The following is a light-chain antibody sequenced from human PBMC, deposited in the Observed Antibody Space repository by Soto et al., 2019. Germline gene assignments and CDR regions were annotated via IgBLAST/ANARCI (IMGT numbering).Light chain of an antibody. V-gene: IGKV1-39*01. CDR3: QQTYSTPYT. J-gene: IGKJ2*01. Sequence: DIQMTQSPSSLSASVGDRVTITCRASQSVSNYLNWYQQIPGKAPKLLIYAASSLQSGVPSRFSGSGSATDFTLTISSLQPEDFATYYCQQTYSTPYTFGQGTKLEIK. CDR1: QSVSNY. CDR2: AAS.